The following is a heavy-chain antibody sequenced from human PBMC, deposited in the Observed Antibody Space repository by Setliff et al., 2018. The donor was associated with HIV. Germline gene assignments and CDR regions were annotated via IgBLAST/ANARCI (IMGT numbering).Heavy chain of an antibody. CDR2: ITAYNVDA. J-gene: IGHJ4*02. Sequence: ASVKVSCKASGYTFTSYGISWLRQAPGQGLEWLGWITAYNVDAPNAQKSQGRVTMTIDIPTTTAYMEMRSLRFDDTAVYYCATARPGARFDVWGQGTLVTVSS. D-gene: IGHD6-6*01. CDR3: ATARPGARFDV. V-gene: IGHV1-18*01. CDR1: GYTFTSYG.